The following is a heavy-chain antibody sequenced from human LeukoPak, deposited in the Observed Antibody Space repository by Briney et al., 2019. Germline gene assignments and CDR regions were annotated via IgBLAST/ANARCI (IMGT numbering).Heavy chain of an antibody. D-gene: IGHD3-22*01. CDR2: INHSGST. V-gene: IGHV4-34*01. J-gene: IGHJ1*01. Sequence: ETLSLTCAVYGGSFSGYYWSWIRQPPGKGLEWIGEINHSGSTNYNPSLKSRVTISVDTSKNQFSLKLSSVTAADTAVYYCARGRGDSSGYYYFQHWGQGTLVTVSS. CDR3: ARGRGDSSGYYYFQH. CDR1: GGSFSGYY.